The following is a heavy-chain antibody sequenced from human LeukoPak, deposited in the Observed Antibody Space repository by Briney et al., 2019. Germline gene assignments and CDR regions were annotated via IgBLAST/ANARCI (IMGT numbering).Heavy chain of an antibody. CDR3: ARDRGYSGYDYVFDI. J-gene: IGHJ3*02. CDR2: LRSGNNYD. CDR1: GFTFGDYA. D-gene: IGHD5-12*01. V-gene: IGHV3-21*01. Sequence: GGSLRLSCTASGFTFGDYAMSWVRQAPGKGLEWVSSLRSGNNYDNYAESVKGRFTISRDSAKNSLYLQMNSLRVEDTAVYYCARDRGYSGYDYVFDIWGQGTMVTVSS.